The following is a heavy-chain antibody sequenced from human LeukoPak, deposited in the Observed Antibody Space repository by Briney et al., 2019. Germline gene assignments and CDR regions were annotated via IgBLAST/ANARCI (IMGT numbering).Heavy chain of an antibody. Sequence: SGTLSLTCAVAGGSISSSNWWSWVRQPPGKGLEWIGEIYHSGSTNYNPSLKSRVTISVDKSKNQFSLKLSSVTAADTAVYYCAGVGYYGSVSYYYYYGMDVWGQGTTVTVSS. D-gene: IGHD3-10*01. J-gene: IGHJ6*02. V-gene: IGHV4-4*02. CDR3: AGVGYYGSVSYYYYYGMDV. CDR2: IYHSGST. CDR1: GGSISSSNW.